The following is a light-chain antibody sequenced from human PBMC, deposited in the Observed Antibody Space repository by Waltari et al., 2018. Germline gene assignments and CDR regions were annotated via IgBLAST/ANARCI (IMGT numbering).Light chain of an antibody. CDR2: FAS. J-gene: IGKJ3*01. Sequence: DLVLTQSPPSLSVTPGDPAALPCRSTQSLLHSNGYEYLHWYLQKPGQSPQLLISFASNRASGVPDRFSGSGSGTDFTLKISRVEAEDVGVYYCMQSLPRIFTFGRGTKVDIK. V-gene: IGKV2-28*01. CDR1: QSLLHSNGYEY. CDR3: MQSLPRIFT.